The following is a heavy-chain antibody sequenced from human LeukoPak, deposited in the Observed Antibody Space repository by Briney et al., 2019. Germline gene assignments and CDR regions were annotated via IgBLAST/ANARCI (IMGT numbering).Heavy chain of an antibody. CDR2: IKQDGSEK. J-gene: IGHJ4*02. CDR3: ARDKIVGATLFDY. D-gene: IGHD1-26*01. CDR1: GFTFSSYW. V-gene: IGHV3-7*01. Sequence: GGSLRPSCAASGFTFSSYWMSWVRQAPGKGLEWVANIKQDGSEKYYVDSVKGRFTISRDNAKNSLYLQMNSLRAEDTAVYYCARDKIVGATLFDYWGQGTLVTVSS.